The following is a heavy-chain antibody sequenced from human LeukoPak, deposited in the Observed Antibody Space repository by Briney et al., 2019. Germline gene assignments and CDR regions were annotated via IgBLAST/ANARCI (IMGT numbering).Heavy chain of an antibody. D-gene: IGHD6-13*01. CDR3: ARVAISEAAGTEYYFDY. CDR2: ISAYNGNT. V-gene: IGHV1-18*01. Sequence: GASVKVSCKASGYTFTSYGISWVRQAPGQGLEWMGWISAYNGNTNYAQKLQGRVTMTTDTSTSTAYMELRSLRSDDTAVYYCARVAISEAAGTEYYFDYWGQGTLVTVSS. J-gene: IGHJ4*02. CDR1: GYTFTSYG.